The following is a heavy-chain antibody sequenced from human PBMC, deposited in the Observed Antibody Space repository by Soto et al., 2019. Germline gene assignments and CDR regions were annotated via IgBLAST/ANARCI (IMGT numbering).Heavy chain of an antibody. Sequence: VKVSCKASGGTFSSYTISWVRQAPGQGLEWMGRIIPILGIANYAQKFQGRVTITADKSTSTAYMELSSLRSEDTAVYYCARVRGIAAPGTGYWGQGTLVTVSS. CDR2: IIPILGIA. V-gene: IGHV1-69*02. CDR3: ARVRGIAAPGTGY. D-gene: IGHD6-13*01. J-gene: IGHJ4*02. CDR1: GGTFSSYT.